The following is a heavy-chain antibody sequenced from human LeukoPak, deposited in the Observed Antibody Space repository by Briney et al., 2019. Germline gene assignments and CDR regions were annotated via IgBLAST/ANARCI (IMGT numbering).Heavy chain of an antibody. CDR2: IYSGGST. V-gene: IGHV3-66*01. CDR1: GFTFSNYA. J-gene: IGHJ4*02. CDR3: ARGYFYDSSVGY. Sequence: GGSLRLSCAASGFTFSNYAMSWVRQAPGKGLEWVSVIYSGGSTYYADSAKGRFTISRDNSKNTVYLQMNSLRAEDTAVYYCARGYFYDSSVGYWGQGTLVIVSS. D-gene: IGHD3-22*01.